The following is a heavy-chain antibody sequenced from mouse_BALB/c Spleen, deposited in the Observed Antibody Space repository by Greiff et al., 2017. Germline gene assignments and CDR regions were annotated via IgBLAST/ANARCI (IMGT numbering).Heavy chain of an antibody. CDR2: ISDGGSYT. V-gene: IGHV5-4*02. D-gene: IGHD2-14*01. CDR1: GFTFSDYY. Sequence: EVQLVESGGGLVKPGGSLKLSCAASGFTFSDYYMYWVRQTPEKRLEWVATISDGGSYTYYPDSVKGRFTISRDNAKNNLYLQMSSLKSEDTAMYYCARDRYDRGAMDYWGQGTSVTVSS. J-gene: IGHJ4*01. CDR3: ARDRYDRGAMDY.